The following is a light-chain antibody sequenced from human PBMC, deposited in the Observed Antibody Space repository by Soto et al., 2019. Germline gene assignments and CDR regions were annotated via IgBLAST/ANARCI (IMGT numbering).Light chain of an antibody. V-gene: IGLV1-40*01. J-gene: IGLJ3*02. CDR2: KNN. Sequence: QSALTQPPSVSGAPGQTITMSCTGSGSNVGASYDVHWYQVLPGAGPRLLIYKNNNRPSGVPDRFSGSKSGTSASLAITGLRAEDEADYYCQSYDNILSGTLFGGGTKVTVL. CDR3: QSYDNILSGTL. CDR1: GSNVGASYD.